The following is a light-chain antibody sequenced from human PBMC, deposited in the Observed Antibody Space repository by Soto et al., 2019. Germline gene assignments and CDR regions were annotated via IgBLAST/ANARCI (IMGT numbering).Light chain of an antibody. CDR1: GSDVGGYDY. CDR3: SSYTSSSTYV. CDR2: EVT. V-gene: IGLV2-14*01. Sequence: QSALAQPASVSGSPGQSITISCTGTGSDVGGYDYVSWYQPHPGKAPKVMIYEVTNRPSGVSNRFSGSKSGNTASLTISGLLAEDEAYYYCSSYTSSSTYVFGTGTKVTVL. J-gene: IGLJ1*01.